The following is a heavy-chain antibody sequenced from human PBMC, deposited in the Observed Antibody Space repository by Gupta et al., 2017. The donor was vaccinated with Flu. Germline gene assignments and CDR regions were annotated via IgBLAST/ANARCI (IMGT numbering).Heavy chain of an antibody. D-gene: IGHD2-15*01. J-gene: IGHJ4*02. Sequence: EVQLLESGGGLVQPGGSLRLSCAVSGFPFSSYAMNWVRQAPGKGLEWVSVISGSGGSTYYADSVKGRFTISRDNAKNTLYLQLSSLRAEDTALYYCAKARSEVVVAAANYWGQGTLVTVSS. CDR2: ISGSGGST. CDR1: GFPFSSYA. CDR3: AKARSEVVVAAANY. V-gene: IGHV3-23*01.